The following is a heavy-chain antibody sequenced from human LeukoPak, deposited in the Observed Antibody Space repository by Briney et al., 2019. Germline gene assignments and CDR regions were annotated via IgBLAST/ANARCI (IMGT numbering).Heavy chain of an antibody. CDR3: ARGLTGTTINDAFDI. CDR1: GYTFTSYG. V-gene: IGHV1-18*01. Sequence: ASVKVSCKASGYTFTSYGISWVRHAPGQGLEGMGWISAYNGNTNYAQKLQGRVTMTTDTSTSTAYMELRSLRSDDTAVYYCARGLTGTTINDAFDIWGQGTMVTVSS. CDR2: ISAYNGNT. J-gene: IGHJ3*02. D-gene: IGHD1-7*01.